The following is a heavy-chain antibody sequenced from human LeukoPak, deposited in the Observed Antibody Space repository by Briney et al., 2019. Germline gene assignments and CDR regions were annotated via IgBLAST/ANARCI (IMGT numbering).Heavy chain of an antibody. J-gene: IGHJ4*02. CDR2: VSAYNGNR. Sequence: ASVKVPCKASGYTVTSYGISWVRQAPGQGLEWMGLVSAYNGNRNYAQKHQGRVTMTTDTSTSTAYMELRSLRSDDTAVYYCARDPQCEEGGDCYSGTRADYWGQGTLVTVSS. V-gene: IGHV1-18*01. CDR1: GYTVTSYG. D-gene: IGHD2-21*02. CDR3: ARDPQCEEGGDCYSGTRADY.